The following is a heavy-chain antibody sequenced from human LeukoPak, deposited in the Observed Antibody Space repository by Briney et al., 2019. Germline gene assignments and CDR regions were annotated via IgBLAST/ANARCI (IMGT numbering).Heavy chain of an antibody. J-gene: IGHJ4*02. D-gene: IGHD2-15*01. CDR2: ISGSGGST. V-gene: IGHV3-23*01. CDR3: AKARTSWAGYFDY. CDR1: GFTFSTYG. Sequence: GGSLRLSCAASGFTFSTYGMTWVRQAPGKGLEWVSSISGSGGSTYYADSVKGRVTASRDNSKSTLFLQMNSLRAEDTAIYYCAKARTSWAGYFDYWGQGTLVTVS.